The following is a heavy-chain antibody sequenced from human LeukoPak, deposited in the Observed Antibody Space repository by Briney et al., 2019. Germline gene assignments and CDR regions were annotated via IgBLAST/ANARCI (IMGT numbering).Heavy chain of an antibody. Sequence: SSETLSLTCTVYGGSFSGYYWSWIRQPPGKGLEWIGEINHSGSTNYNPSLKSRVTISVDTSKNQFSLKLSSVTAADTAVYYCARVVATVKIDYWGQGTLVTVSS. J-gene: IGHJ4*02. V-gene: IGHV4-34*01. D-gene: IGHD4-17*01. CDR3: ARVVATVKIDY. CDR1: GGSFSGYY. CDR2: INHSGST.